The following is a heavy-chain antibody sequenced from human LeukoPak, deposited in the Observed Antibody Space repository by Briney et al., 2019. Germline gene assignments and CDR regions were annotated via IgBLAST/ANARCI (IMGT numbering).Heavy chain of an antibody. D-gene: IGHD6-19*01. J-gene: IGHJ4*02. CDR3: ARLGYSSGSDY. Sequence: GASVKVSCKASGYTFTGYYMHWVRQAPGQGLEWMGWINPNHGDTNYAQKFQDRVSMTRDTSISTAYMHLSRLRSDDTAVYYCARLGYSSGSDYWGQGTLVTVSS. V-gene: IGHV1-2*02. CDR1: GYTFTGYY. CDR2: INPNHGDT.